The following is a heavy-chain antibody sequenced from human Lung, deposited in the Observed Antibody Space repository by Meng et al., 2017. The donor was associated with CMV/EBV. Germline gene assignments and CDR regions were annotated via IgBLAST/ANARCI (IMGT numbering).Heavy chain of an antibody. D-gene: IGHD2-2*03. Sequence: ASVXVSCKASGYTFIDHYIHWVRQAPGQGLQWMGWINPNNGDTNYAQRFQGRVSMTTDTSKGTVYMELSRLTSDDTAIFYCARDVGSGAAGYWGRGTQVTVSS. CDR3: ARDVGSGAAGY. CDR2: INPNNGDT. J-gene: IGHJ4*02. CDR1: GYTFIDHY. V-gene: IGHV1-2*02.